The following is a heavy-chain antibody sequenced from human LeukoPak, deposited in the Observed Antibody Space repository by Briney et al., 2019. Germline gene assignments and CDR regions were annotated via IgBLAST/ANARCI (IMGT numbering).Heavy chain of an antibody. Sequence: GASVKVSCKASRYTFTSYAMNWVRQSPGQRLKWMGWINTNTGNPTYAQGFTGRFVFSLDTSVSTAYLQISSLKAEDTAVYYCARDLTGSRDAFDIWGQGTMVTVSS. J-gene: IGHJ3*02. D-gene: IGHD1-20*01. CDR2: INTNTGNP. CDR3: ARDLTGSRDAFDI. CDR1: RYTFTSYA. V-gene: IGHV7-4-1*02.